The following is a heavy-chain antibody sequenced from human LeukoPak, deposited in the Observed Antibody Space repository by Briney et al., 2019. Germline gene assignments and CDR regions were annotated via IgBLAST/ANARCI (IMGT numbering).Heavy chain of an antibody. CDR1: GGSISSGGYS. V-gene: IGHV4-30-2*01. CDR3: ARGGYYDSSGYLIDY. D-gene: IGHD3-22*01. J-gene: IGHJ4*02. CDR2: IYHSGST. Sequence: SETLSLTCAVSGGSISSGGYSWSWIQQPPGTGLEWIGYIYHSGSTYYNPSLKSRVTISVDRSKNQFSLKLSSVTAADTAVYYCARGGYYDSSGYLIDYWGQGTLVTVSS.